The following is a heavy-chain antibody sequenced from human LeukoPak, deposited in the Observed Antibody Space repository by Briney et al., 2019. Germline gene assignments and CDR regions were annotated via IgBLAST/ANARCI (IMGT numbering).Heavy chain of an antibody. V-gene: IGHV3-30*18. Sequence: GGSLRLSCAASGFTFSSYGMRWVRQAPGKGLEWVAVISYDGSNKYYADSVKGRFTISRDNSKNTLYLQMNSLRAEDTAVYYCAKGAHYYDSSGYQNYYYGMDVWGQGTTVTVSS. CDR1: GFTFSSYG. J-gene: IGHJ6*02. CDR2: ISYDGSNK. D-gene: IGHD3-22*01. CDR3: AKGAHYYDSSGYQNYYYGMDV.